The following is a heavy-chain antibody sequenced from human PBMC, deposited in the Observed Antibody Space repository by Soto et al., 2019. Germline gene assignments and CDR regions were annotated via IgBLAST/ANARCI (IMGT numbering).Heavy chain of an antibody. CDR2: ISSGGANT. CDR3: TKGGRDYGAYASPVAFDI. D-gene: IGHD4-17*01. CDR1: GFTFTTYA. Sequence: EVQLLESGGGLVQPGGSLRLSCAASGFTFTTYAMTWVRQAPGKGLEWVSVISSGGANTYYADSVKGRFTISRDNSKNTVYLQMNSLRAEDTAIYYCTKGGRDYGAYASPVAFDIWGQGTMVTVSS. J-gene: IGHJ3*02. V-gene: IGHV3-23*01.